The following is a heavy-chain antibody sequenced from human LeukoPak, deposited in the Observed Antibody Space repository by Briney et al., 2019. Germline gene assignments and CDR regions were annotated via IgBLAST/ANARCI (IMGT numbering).Heavy chain of an antibody. Sequence: PGGSLRLSCAVSGFIFRNYVLSWVRQAPGKGLEWLSSMSGRGNSTYYADSVKGRFTISRDNSKDTLFLQMNSLRTEDTAVYYCARVTLNTVADFDYWGQGTLVTVSS. CDR1: GFIFRNYV. J-gene: IGHJ4*02. V-gene: IGHV3-23*01. CDR3: ARVTLNTVADFDY. D-gene: IGHD6-19*01. CDR2: MSGRGNST.